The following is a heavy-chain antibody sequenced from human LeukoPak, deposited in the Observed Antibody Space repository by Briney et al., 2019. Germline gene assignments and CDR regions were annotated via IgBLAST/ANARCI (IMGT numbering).Heavy chain of an antibody. V-gene: IGHV3-30*04. CDR2: ISYDGSNK. CDR1: GFTFSSYA. CDR3: AREASGAFDY. J-gene: IGHJ4*02. Sequence: GGSLRLSRAASGFTFSSYAMHWVHQAPGKGLEWVAVISYDGSNKYYADSVKGRFTISRDNSKNTLYLQMNSLRAEDTAVYYCAREASGAFDYWGQGTLVTVSS. D-gene: IGHD4/OR15-4a*01.